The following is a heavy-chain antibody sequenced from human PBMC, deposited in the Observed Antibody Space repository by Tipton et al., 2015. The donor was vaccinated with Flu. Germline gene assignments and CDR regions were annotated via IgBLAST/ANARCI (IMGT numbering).Heavy chain of an antibody. CDR1: GFTFGDYA. V-gene: IGHV3-49*04. J-gene: IGHJ4*02. CDR2: IRSKGYGGTT. CDR3: TRGRRPDTSTWVYYFDY. D-gene: IGHD6-13*01. Sequence: SLRLSCTTSGFTFGDYAMNWVRQAPGKGLEWVGFIRSKGYGGTTEYGASVKDRFTISRDDSKSIVYLQMSSLKAEDTAVYYCTRGRRPDTSTWVYYFDYWGQGTLVSVSS.